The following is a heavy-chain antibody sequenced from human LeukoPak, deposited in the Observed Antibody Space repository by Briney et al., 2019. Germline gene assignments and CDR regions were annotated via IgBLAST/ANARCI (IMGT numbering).Heavy chain of an antibody. CDR2: ISGDGGST. D-gene: IGHD3-3*01. V-gene: IGHV3-43*02. Sequence: PGGSLRLSCAASGFTFDDYAMHWVRQAPGKGLEWVCLISGDGGSTYYADSVKGRFTISRDNSKNSLYLQMNSLRTEDTALYYCAKDSGYDFWSGYSPDFDYWGQGTLVTVSS. CDR1: GFTFDDYA. J-gene: IGHJ4*02. CDR3: AKDSGYDFWSGYSPDFDY.